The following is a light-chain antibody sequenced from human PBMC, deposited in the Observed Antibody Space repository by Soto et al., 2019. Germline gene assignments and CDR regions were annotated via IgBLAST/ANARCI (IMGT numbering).Light chain of an antibody. V-gene: IGLV1-44*01. CDR2: CNN. J-gene: IGLJ3*02. CDR3: AAWDDSLNGWV. Sequence: QSVLTQPPSASGTPGQRVTISCSGSRSNIGSNYVYWYHQLPGTAPKLLIYCNNQRPSVVPDRFSGSKSGTSASLAISGLQSEDEADYHCAAWDDSLNGWVFGGGTKVTVL. CDR1: RSNIGSNY.